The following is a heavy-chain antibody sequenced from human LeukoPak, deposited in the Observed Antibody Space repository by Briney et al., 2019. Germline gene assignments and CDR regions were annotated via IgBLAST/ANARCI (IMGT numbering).Heavy chain of an antibody. CDR1: GYTLTELS. V-gene: IGHV1-24*01. D-gene: IGHD2-2*02. Sequence: ASVKVSCKVSGYTLTELSMHWVRQAPGKGLEWMGGFDPEDGETIYAQKFQGRVTMTEDTSTDTAYMELSSLRSEDTAVYYCATASGYCSSTSCYILDPWGQGTLVTVSS. J-gene: IGHJ5*02. CDR2: FDPEDGET. CDR3: ATASGYCSSTSCYILDP.